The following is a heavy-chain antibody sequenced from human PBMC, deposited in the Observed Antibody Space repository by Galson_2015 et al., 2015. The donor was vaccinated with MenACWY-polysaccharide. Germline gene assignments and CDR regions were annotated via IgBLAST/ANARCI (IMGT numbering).Heavy chain of an antibody. CDR3: AKAHYCSEAFDI. CDR2: ISGSGGST. Sequence: SLRLSCAASGFTFSSYAMSWVRQAPGKGLEWVSAISGSGGSTYYADSVKGRFTISRDNSKNTLYLQMNSLRAEDTAVYYCAKAHYCSEAFDIWGQGTMVTVSS. CDR1: GFTFSSYA. J-gene: IGHJ3*02. V-gene: IGHV3-23*01. D-gene: IGHD3-10*01.